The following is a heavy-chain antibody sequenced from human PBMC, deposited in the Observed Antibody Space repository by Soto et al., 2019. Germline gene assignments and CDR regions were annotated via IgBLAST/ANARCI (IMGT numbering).Heavy chain of an antibody. V-gene: IGHV3-30*18. CDR3: AKDPRVTMIVVVPPDY. J-gene: IGHJ4*02. CDR1: GFTFSSYG. D-gene: IGHD3-22*01. Sequence: GGSLRLSCAASGFTFSSYGMHWVRQAPGKGLEWVAVISYDGSNKYYADSVKGRFTISRDNSKNTLYLQMNSLRAEDTAVYDGAKDPRVTMIVVVPPDYWGQGTLVTVSS. CDR2: ISYDGSNK.